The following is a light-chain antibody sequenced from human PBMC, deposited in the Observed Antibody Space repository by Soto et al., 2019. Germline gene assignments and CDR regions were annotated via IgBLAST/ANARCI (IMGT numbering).Light chain of an antibody. CDR2: AAS. CDR1: QTISSW. V-gene: IGKV1-9*01. Sequence: DIQMTQSPSTLSGSVGDRVTITCRASQTISSWLAWYQQKPGKAPKLLIYAASTLQSGVPLRFSGSGSGTSFTLTISSLQPEDFATYYCQQLLSYPITSGQGTRLEIK. CDR3: QQLLSYPIT. J-gene: IGKJ5*01.